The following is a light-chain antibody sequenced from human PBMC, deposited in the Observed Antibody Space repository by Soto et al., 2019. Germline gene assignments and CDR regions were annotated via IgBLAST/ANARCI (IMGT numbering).Light chain of an antibody. Sequence: ILLTKSPGTLSLSPGERATLSCRASQSVSSSYLAWYQQKPGQAPRLLIYGASSRATGIPDRFSGSGSGTDFTLTISRLEPEDFAMYYCQQYGISPPVTFGQGTRLEIK. V-gene: IGKV3-20*01. CDR2: GAS. CDR1: QSVSSSY. CDR3: QQYGISPPVT. J-gene: IGKJ5*01.